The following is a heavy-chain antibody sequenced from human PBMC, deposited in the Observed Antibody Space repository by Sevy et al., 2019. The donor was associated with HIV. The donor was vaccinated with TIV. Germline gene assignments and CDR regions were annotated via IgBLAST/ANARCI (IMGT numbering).Heavy chain of an antibody. V-gene: IGHV3-30-3*01. J-gene: IGHJ4*02. D-gene: IGHD6-13*01. CDR1: EFMFSTYA. CDR3: AKATGPIAPFDY. Sequence: GGSLRLSCAASEFMFSTYAMHWVRQAPGKGLEWVAVLSYDGSRHYYADSVKGRFTISRDNSKNTLFLQMNSLRAEDTAVYYCAKATGPIAPFDYWGQGTLVTVSS. CDR2: LSYDGSRH.